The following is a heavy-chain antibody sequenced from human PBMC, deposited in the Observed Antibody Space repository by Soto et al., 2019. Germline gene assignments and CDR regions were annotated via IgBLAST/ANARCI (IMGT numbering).Heavy chain of an antibody. CDR1: GFIFSNYG. Sequence: QVQLVESGGGVVQPGTSLTLSCSASGFIFSNYGMHWVRQAPGKGLEWVSIISYDGSRKHYVDSVKGRFTISRDNSKNTLDLQMNSLRAEDTAVYYCAKDIHPGIDTSHYGADYWRQGTLVAVSS. CDR2: ISYDGSRK. V-gene: IGHV3-30*18. J-gene: IGHJ4*02. CDR3: AKDIHPGIDTSHYGADY. D-gene: IGHD1-26*01.